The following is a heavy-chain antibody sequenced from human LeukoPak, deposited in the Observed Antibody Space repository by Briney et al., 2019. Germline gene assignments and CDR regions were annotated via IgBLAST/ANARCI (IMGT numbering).Heavy chain of an antibody. CDR2: IYPGESDT. CDR3: ARKSGRAFDI. V-gene: IGHV5-51*01. Sequence: GESLQISCKGSGYSFTSYWIGWVRQLPGKGLEWMGIIYPGESDTRYSQSFQGQVTISADKSISTAYLQWSSLKASDTAMYYCARKSGRAFDIWGQGTMVTVSS. D-gene: IGHD2-15*01. J-gene: IGHJ3*02. CDR1: GYSFTSYW.